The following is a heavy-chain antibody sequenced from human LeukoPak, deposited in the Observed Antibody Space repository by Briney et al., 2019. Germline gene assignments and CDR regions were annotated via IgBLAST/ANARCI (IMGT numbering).Heavy chain of an antibody. J-gene: IGHJ4*02. D-gene: IGHD6-13*01. CDR3: TSVQWEAAAGQYIDY. V-gene: IGHV4-59*01. CDR1: GGSITNNY. Sequence: SETLSLTCTASGGSITNNYWNWVRQPPGKGLEWIGYISYSEIINYNPSLKSRVTISVDTSKNQYSLKLSCVTDADTVVYYSTSVQWEAAAGQYIDYWGQGTLVTVSS. CDR2: ISYSEII.